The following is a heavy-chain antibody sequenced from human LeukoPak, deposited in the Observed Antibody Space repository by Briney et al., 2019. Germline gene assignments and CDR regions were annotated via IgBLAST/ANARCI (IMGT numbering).Heavy chain of an antibody. V-gene: IGHV3-23*01. Sequence: PGGSLRLSCAASGFTFSSYAMSWVRQAPGKGLEWVSAIGGSGGSTYYADSVKGRFTISRDNSKNTLYLQMNSLRAEDTAVYYCATAAAGYYYYYYYMDVWGKGTTVTVSS. CDR1: GFTFSSYA. D-gene: IGHD6-13*01. CDR2: IGGSGGST. J-gene: IGHJ6*03. CDR3: ATAAAGYYYYYYYMDV.